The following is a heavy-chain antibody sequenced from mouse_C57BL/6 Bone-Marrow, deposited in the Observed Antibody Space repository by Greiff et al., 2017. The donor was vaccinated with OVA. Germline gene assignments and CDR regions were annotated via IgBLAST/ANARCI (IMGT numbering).Heavy chain of an antibody. CDR1: GYTFTSYW. CDR3: ARAVPYGSSFDY. D-gene: IGHD1-1*01. CDR2: IHPNSGST. Sequence: QVQLQQPGAELVKPGASVKLSCKASGYTFTSYWMHWVKQRPGQGLEWIGMIHPNSGSTNYNEKFKSKATLTVDKSSSTAYMQLSSLTSEDSAVYYCARAVPYGSSFDYWGQGTTLPASS. V-gene: IGHV1-64*01. J-gene: IGHJ2*01.